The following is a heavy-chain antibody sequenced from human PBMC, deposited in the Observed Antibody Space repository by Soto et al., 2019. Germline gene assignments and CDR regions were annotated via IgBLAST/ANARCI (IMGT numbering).Heavy chain of an antibody. J-gene: IGHJ4*02. V-gene: IGHV4-30-4*01. Sequence: QVQLQESGPGLVKPSQTLSLTCIVSGGSISNVNDCWRWIRQRPDKGLEWIGHIYRGGSIYNNPSLASRVTILVDTSTNQFSLQMRSVSAAATAVYYCARGPSGDKVDYWGQGSLVTVYS. D-gene: IGHD7-27*01. CDR3: ARGPSGDKVDY. CDR1: GGSISNVNDC. CDR2: IYRGGSI.